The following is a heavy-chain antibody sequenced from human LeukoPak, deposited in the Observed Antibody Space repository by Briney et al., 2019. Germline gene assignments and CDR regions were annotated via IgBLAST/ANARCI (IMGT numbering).Heavy chain of an antibody. D-gene: IGHD2-2*01. CDR3: ARGPPDIRYCSSTSCLYYMDV. J-gene: IGHJ6*03. Sequence: GGSLRLSCAASGFTFSSYSMNWVRQAPGKGLEWVSSISSSSSYIYYADSVKGRFTISRDNAKNSLYLQMNSLRAEDTAVYYCARGPPDIRYCSSTSCLYYMDVWGKGTTVTVSS. CDR2: ISSSSSYI. CDR1: GFTFSSYS. V-gene: IGHV3-21*01.